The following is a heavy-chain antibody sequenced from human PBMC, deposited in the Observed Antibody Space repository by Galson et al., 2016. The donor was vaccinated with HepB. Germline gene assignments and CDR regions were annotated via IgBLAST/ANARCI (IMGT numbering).Heavy chain of an antibody. CDR2: MYYSGST. Sequence: SETLSLTCTVSSASINNSSYYWGWIRQPPGKGLEWIGSMYYSGSTYYNPSLKSRVTISLDTSKNQFSLELRSVTAADTAIYYCARELGSWGQGTLVTVPS. CDR3: ARELGS. CDR1: SASINNSSYY. D-gene: IGHD3-16*01. V-gene: IGHV4-39*07. J-gene: IGHJ5*02.